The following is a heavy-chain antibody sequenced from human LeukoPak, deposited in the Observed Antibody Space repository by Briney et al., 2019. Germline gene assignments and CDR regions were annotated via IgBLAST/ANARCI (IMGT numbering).Heavy chain of an antibody. V-gene: IGHV3-9*01. CDR1: GFTFDDYA. J-gene: IGHJ4*02. CDR2: ISWNSGSI. Sequence: PGRSLRLSCAASGFTFDDYAMHWVRQAPGKGLEWVSGISWNSGSIGYADSVKGRFTISRDNAKNSLYLQMSSLRAEDTALYYCAKGLKGLKFDYWGQGTLVTVSS. D-gene: IGHD6-19*01. CDR3: AKGLKGLKFDY.